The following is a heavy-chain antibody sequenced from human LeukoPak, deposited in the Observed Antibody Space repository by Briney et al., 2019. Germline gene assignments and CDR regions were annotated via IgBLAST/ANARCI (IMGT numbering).Heavy chain of an antibody. CDR2: MNPYNGDT. Sequence: ASVKVSCKASGYTFTNYDISWVRQAAGQGLEWVGWMNPYNGDTDFVQKFQGRLSITRNISISTAYMELSSLRSEDTAVYYCARAKNSIAARLVFAYWGQGTLVTVSS. V-gene: IGHV1-8*03. CDR3: ARAKNSIAARLVFAY. D-gene: IGHD6-6*01. CDR1: GYTFTNYD. J-gene: IGHJ4*02.